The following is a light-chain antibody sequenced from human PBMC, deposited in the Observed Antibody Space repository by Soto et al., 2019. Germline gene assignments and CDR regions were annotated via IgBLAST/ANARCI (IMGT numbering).Light chain of an antibody. V-gene: IGKV1-5*03. J-gene: IGKJ2*01. Sequence: DIQMTQSPSTLSASVGDRVTITCRASQSIDNWLAWYQQRPGKAPKLLIFKASNLERGVPSRFSGGGSGTEFTLTISSLQPDDVATYYCQQYHSSSYTFGQGTKLAIK. CDR3: QQYHSSSYT. CDR2: KAS. CDR1: QSIDNW.